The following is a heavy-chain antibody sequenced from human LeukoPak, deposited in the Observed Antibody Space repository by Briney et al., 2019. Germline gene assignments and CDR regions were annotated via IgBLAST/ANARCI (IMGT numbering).Heavy chain of an antibody. CDR2: IYHSGST. Sequence: SETLSLTCTVSGYSISSSYYWGWIRQPPGKGLEWFGSIYHSGSTYYNPSLKSRVTISVDTSKNQFSLRLSSVTAADTAVYYCARGLYSSSSYDYWGQGTPVTVSS. J-gene: IGHJ4*02. CDR3: ARGLYSSSSYDY. V-gene: IGHV4-38-2*02. D-gene: IGHD6-6*01. CDR1: GYSISSSYY.